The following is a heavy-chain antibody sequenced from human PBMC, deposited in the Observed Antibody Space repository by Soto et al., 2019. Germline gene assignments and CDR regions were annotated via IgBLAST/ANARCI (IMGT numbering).Heavy chain of an antibody. CDR1: GYTFTSYA. D-gene: IGHD3-16*01. CDR2: INAGNGNT. V-gene: IGHV1-3*01. Sequence: QVQLVQSGAEVKKPGASVKVSCKASGYTFTSYAMHWVRQAPGQRLEWMGWINAGNGNTKYSQKFQGRVTITRDTSASTAYMELSSLRPEDTAVYYCAREGSTRRLYGMDVWGQGTTVTVSS. CDR3: AREGSTRRLYGMDV. J-gene: IGHJ6*02.